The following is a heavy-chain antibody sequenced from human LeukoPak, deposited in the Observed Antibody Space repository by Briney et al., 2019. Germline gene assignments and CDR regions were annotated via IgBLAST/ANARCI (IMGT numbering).Heavy chain of an antibody. CDR2: IFYRGRT. J-gene: IGHJ5*01. CDR3: VREGSTVANWFDF. Sequence: PSETLSLTCTVSGGSMSSSSHYWGWVRQSPGKGLEWIASIFYRGRTSYNPSLRSRVTISVDTSKSQFSLNMTSLTAADTAVYFCVREGSTVANWFDFWGQGTLVSVSS. D-gene: IGHD5-12*01. CDR1: GGSMSSSSHY. V-gene: IGHV4-39*07.